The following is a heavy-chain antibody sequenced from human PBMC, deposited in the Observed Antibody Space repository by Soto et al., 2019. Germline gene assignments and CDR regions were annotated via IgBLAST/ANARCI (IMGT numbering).Heavy chain of an antibody. CDR1: GYTFTSYG. D-gene: IGHD3-9*01. CDR3: ARDELYYDILTGYPRLYYFDY. V-gene: IGHV1-18*01. CDR2: ISAYNGNT. Sequence: QVQLVQSGAEVKKPGASVKVSCKASGYTFTSYGISWVRQAPGQGLEWMGWISAYNGNTNYAQKLKGRVTMTTDTSTSTDYMELRSLRSDDTAVYYCARDELYYDILTGYPRLYYFDYWGQGTLVTVSS. J-gene: IGHJ4*02.